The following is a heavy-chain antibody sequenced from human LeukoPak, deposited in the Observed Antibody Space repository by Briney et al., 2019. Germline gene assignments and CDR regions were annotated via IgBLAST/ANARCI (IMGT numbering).Heavy chain of an antibody. CDR2: INLIDSDS. V-gene: IGHV5-51*01. D-gene: IGHD6-19*01. CDR1: GYSFTNFW. Sequence: GVSLKIYCKGSGYSFTNFWIDWVRQMPGRGQKWMVSINLIDSDSVYSPSFQCQVTITAEKSINTAYLQWGSMKASDSAMDCCARGWNFDYWGQGTLVTVPS. CDR3: ARGWNFDY. J-gene: IGHJ4*02.